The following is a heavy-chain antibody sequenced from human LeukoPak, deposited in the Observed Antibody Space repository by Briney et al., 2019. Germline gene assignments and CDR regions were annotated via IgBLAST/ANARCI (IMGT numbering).Heavy chain of an antibody. J-gene: IGHJ4*02. CDR2: ISYDGSNK. Sequence: GGSLRLSCTVSGFTFSNYWMHWVRQAPGKGLEWVAVISYDGSNKYYADSVKGRFTISRDNSKNTLYLQMNSLRAEDTAVYYCAKPRRQFYGDYVYFDYWGQGTLVTVSS. CDR3: AKPRRQFYGDYVYFDY. V-gene: IGHV3-30*18. CDR1: GFTFSNYW. D-gene: IGHD4-17*01.